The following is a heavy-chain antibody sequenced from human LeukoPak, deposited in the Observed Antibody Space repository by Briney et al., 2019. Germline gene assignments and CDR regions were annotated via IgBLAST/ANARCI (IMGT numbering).Heavy chain of an antibody. Sequence: GGSLRLSCAASGFTFDEYTMHWVRQAPGKGLEWVSLITWDGGSTYYANSVKGRFTITRDNSENSLYQQMNSLRTEDTALYYCATERSRYFDYWGQGTLVTVSS. CDR1: GFTFDEYT. V-gene: IGHV3-43*01. CDR2: ITWDGGST. J-gene: IGHJ4*02. D-gene: IGHD3-16*01. CDR3: ATERSRYFDY.